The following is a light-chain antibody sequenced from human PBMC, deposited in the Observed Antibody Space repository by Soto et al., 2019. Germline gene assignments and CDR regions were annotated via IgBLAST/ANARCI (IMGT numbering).Light chain of an antibody. Sequence: DTQMTQSPSSLSASVGDRVTITCRASQSISSYLNWYQQKPGKAPKLLIYAASSLQSGVPSRFSGSGSGTDFTLTISRLQPEDFATYYCQQSYSTAWTFGQGTKVEIK. J-gene: IGKJ1*01. V-gene: IGKV1-39*01. CDR3: QQSYSTAWT. CDR1: QSISSY. CDR2: AAS.